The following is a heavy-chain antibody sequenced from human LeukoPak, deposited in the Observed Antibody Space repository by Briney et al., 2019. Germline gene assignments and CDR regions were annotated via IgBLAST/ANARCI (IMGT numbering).Heavy chain of an antibody. CDR1: GYTFTSCY. Sequence: ASVKVSCKASGYTFTSCYMHWVRQAPGQGLEWMGIINPSGGSTSYAQKFQGRVTMTRDTSTSTVYMELSSLRSEDTAVYYCVDSSGYYYRAFDIWGQGTMVTVSS. D-gene: IGHD3-22*01. V-gene: IGHV1-46*01. CDR2: INPSGGST. J-gene: IGHJ3*02. CDR3: VDSSGYYYRAFDI.